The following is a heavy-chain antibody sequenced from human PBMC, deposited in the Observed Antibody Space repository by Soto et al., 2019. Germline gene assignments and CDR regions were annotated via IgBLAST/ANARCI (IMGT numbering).Heavy chain of an antibody. CDR2: IYATGTT. D-gene: IGHD1-1*01. Sequence: SETLSLTCTVSGASISGFYWSWFRKSAGKGLEWIGRIYATGTTDYNPSLKSRVMMSVDTSKKQFSLKLRSVTAADTAVYYCVRDGTKTLRDWLDHWGQGISVT. CDR3: VRDGTKTLRDWLDH. CDR1: GASISGFY. V-gene: IGHV4-4*07. J-gene: IGHJ5*02.